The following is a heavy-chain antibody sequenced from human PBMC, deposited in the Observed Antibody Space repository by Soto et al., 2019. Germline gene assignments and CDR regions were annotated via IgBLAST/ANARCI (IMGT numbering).Heavy chain of an antibody. CDR2: IYYSGST. D-gene: IGHD3-10*01. CDR3: ARVLVRGVIRNIYWFDP. J-gene: IGHJ5*02. V-gene: IGHV4-31*03. Sequence: PSETLSLTCTVSGGSISSGGYYWSWIRQHPGKGLEWIGYIYYSGSTYYNPSLKSRVTISVDTSKNQFSLKLSSVTAADTAVYYCARVLVRGVIRNIYWFDPWGQGTLVTVSS. CDR1: GGSISSGGYY.